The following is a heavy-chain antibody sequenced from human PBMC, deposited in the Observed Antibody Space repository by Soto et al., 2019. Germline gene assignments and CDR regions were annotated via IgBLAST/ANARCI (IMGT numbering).Heavy chain of an antibody. J-gene: IGHJ3*02. V-gene: IGHV3-7*01. CDR1: GFTFSNYW. CDR3: ARSSDAAFDI. CDR2: IKQDGSEK. Sequence: PGGSLRLSCAASGFTFSNYWMSWVRQAPGKGLEWVANIKQDGSEKYYVDSVKGRFTISRDNAKNSLYLQMNSLRAEDTAVYYCARSSDAAFDIWGQGTMVTVSS.